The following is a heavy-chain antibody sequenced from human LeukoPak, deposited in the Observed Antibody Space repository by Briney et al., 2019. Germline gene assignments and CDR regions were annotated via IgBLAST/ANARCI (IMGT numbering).Heavy chain of an antibody. CDR3: ARTRYYYNSRSYGAPYYFDY. CDR2: INHSGST. J-gene: IGHJ4*02. V-gene: IGHV4-34*01. Sequence: SETLSLTCAVYGGSFSGYYWSWIRQPPGKGLEWIGEINHSGSTNYNPSLKSRVTISVDTSKNQFSMKLSSVTAADTAVYYCARTRYYYNSRSYGAPYYFDYWGQGTLVTVSS. CDR1: GGSFSGYY. D-gene: IGHD3-10*01.